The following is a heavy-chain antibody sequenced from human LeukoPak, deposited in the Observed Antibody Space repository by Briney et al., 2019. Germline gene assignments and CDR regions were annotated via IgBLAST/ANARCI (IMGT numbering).Heavy chain of an antibody. Sequence: EGSLRLSCAASGFTFSSYGMHWVRQAPGKGLEWVSFIRYDGSNTYYADSVKGRITISRDNSGNTLYLQMNSLRAEDTAVYYCARGPKFAIRMIVVVTKGHFDYWGQGTLVTVSS. CDR1: GFTFSSYG. CDR2: IRYDGSNT. CDR3: ARGPKFAIRMIVVVTKGHFDY. J-gene: IGHJ4*02. D-gene: IGHD3-22*01. V-gene: IGHV3-30*02.